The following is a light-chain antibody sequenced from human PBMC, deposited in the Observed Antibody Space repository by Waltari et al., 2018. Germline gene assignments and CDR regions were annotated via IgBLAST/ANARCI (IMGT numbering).Light chain of an antibody. J-gene: IGLJ1*01. CDR1: NSNIGAGYD. CDR2: ANN. CDR3: QSYESSLSHSV. Sequence: QSVLTQPPSVSGAPGQRVTISCTGSNSNIGAGYDVHWYQQLPTKAPKLLIFANNNRPSGVPDRFSGSRSGPSASLAITGLQAEDEADYYCQSYESSLSHSVVGTGTKVSVL. V-gene: IGLV1-40*01.